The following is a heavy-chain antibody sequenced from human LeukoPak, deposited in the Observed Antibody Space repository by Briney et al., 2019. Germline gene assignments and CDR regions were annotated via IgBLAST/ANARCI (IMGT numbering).Heavy chain of an antibody. CDR1: GFTFSNAW. J-gene: IGHJ4*02. CDR3: ARDGPRAGRGVIFDS. V-gene: IGHV3-15*01. CDR2: IKSKTDGGTT. D-gene: IGHD3-10*01. Sequence: GGSLRLSCAASGFTFSNAWMSWVRQAPGKGLEWVGRIKSKTDGGTTDYAAPVKGRFTISRDNSKNTLYLQMNSLRAEDTAVYYCARDGPRAGRGVIFDSWGQGTLVTVAS.